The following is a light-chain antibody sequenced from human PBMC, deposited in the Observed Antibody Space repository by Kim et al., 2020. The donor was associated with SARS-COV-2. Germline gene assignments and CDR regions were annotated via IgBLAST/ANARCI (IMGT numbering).Light chain of an antibody. V-gene: IGLV6-57*03. CDR1: GGGIGKNY. CDR2: EAN. J-gene: IGLJ2*01. Sequence: TVNITYTRGGGGIGKNYVQWYQQRPGSAPTTVIYEANQRPSGVPDRFSGSIDSSSNSASLTISGLKTEDEADYYCQSYDSSNYVVFGGGTQLTVL. CDR3: QSYDSSNYVV.